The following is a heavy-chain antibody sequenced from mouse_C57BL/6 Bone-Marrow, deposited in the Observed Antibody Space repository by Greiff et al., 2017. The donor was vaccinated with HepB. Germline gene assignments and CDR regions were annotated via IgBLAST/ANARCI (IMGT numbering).Heavy chain of an antibody. Sequence: QVQLQQPGAELVKPGASVKLSCKASGYTFTSYWMHWVKQRPGQGLEWIGMIHPNSGSTNYNEKFKSKATLTVDKSSSTAYMQLSSLTSEDSAVYYYASATVVTSWYFDVWGKGTTVTVSS. CDR3: ASATVVTSWYFDV. J-gene: IGHJ1*03. CDR1: GYTFTSYW. D-gene: IGHD1-1*01. V-gene: IGHV1-64*01. CDR2: IHPNSGST.